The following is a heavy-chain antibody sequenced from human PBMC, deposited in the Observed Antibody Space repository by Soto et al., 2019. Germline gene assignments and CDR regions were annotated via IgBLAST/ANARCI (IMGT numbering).Heavy chain of an antibody. J-gene: IGHJ5*02. CDR3: ARVLGSGYHENDNWFDP. CDR1: GGSISSYY. V-gene: IGHV4-59*01. CDR2: IYYSGST. D-gene: IGHD3-3*01. Sequence: SETLSLTCTVSGGSISSYYWSWIRQPSGKGLEWIGYIYYSGSTNYNPSLKSRVTISVDTSKNQFSLKLSSVTAADTAVYYCARVLGSGYHENDNWFDPWGQGTLVTVSS.